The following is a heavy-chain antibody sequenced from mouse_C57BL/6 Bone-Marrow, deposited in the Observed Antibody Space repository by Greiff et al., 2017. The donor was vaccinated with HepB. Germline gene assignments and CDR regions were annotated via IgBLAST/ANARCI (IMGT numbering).Heavy chain of an antibody. CDR2: IYPGDGDT. CDR1: GYAFSSSW. D-gene: IGHD4-1*01. J-gene: IGHJ2*01. CDR3: ARGGTLGRGY. Sequence: QVQLQQPGAELVKPGASVKISCKASGYAFSSSWMNWVKQRPGKGLEWIGRIYPGDGDTNYNGKFKGKATLTADKSSSTAYMQLSSLTSEDSAVYFCARGGTLGRGYWGQGTTLTVSS. V-gene: IGHV1-82*01.